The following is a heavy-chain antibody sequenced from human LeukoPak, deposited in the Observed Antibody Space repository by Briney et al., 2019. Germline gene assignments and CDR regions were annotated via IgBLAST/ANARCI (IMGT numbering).Heavy chain of an antibody. V-gene: IGHV4-61*02. D-gene: IGHD2-2*01. CDR2: IYGSGST. CDR3: ARGWGSTSSNYFDP. J-gene: IGHJ5*02. Sequence: PSQTLSLTCTVSGGSIISNNFYWSWIRQPAGKGQEWIGRIYGSGSTNYSPSLRGRVTISMDTSKNQFSLNLNSVTAADTAVYFCARGWGSTSSNYFDPWGQGTLVTVSS. CDR1: GGSIISNNFY.